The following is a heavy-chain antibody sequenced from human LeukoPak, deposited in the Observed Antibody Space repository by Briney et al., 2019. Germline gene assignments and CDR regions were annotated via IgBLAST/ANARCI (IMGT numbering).Heavy chain of an antibody. D-gene: IGHD2-8*01. V-gene: IGHV3-23*01. CDR2: ISGSGDGT. CDR3: AKEPSYCTNGVCYSRVFDR. CDR1: GFTFSSYA. J-gene: IGHJ5*02. Sequence: GGSLRLSCAASGFTFSSYAMSWVRQAPGKGLEWVSAISGSGDGTYYADAVTGRFTICRDNSKTTMYLQMSGLRAEDTAVYYCAKEPSYCTNGVCYSRVFDRWGQGTLVTVSS.